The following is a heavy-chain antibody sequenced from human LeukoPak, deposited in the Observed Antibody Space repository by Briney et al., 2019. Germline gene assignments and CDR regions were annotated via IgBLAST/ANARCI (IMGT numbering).Heavy chain of an antibody. V-gene: IGHV4-59*12. CDR1: GGSLSSYY. D-gene: IGHD2-15*01. CDR3: AGGWSGAFDS. J-gene: IGHJ3*02. Sequence: SETLSLTCAVSGGSLSSYYWSWIRQPPGRGLEGSGYIYYSGSTNYNTSLKSRVTISVDPSKNQFSLKLSSVTAADTAVYYCAGGWSGAFDSWGQGTMVTVSS. CDR2: IYYSGST.